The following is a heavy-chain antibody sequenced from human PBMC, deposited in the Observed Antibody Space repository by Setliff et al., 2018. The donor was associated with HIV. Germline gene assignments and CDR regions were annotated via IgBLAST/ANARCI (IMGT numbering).Heavy chain of an antibody. J-gene: IGHJ3*02. D-gene: IGHD2-2*01. CDR1: GYTFTGDY. CDR3: ARDRGVYCISSSCYSPVDAFDI. V-gene: IGHV1-2*02. Sequence: ASVKVSCKASGYTFTGDYIHWVRQARGQGLEWMGWINPISGVTNYAEKFQGRVTMTRDTSTSTAYMELRSLRSDDTAVYYCARDRGVYCISSSCYSPVDAFDIWGQGTMVTVSS. CDR2: INPISGVT.